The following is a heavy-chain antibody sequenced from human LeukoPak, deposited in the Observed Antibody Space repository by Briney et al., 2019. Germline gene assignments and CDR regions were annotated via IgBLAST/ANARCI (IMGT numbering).Heavy chain of an antibody. V-gene: IGHV4-34*01. CDR1: GGSFSGYY. CDR2: INHSGST. J-gene: IGHJ3*02. CDR3: ARGYCSGGSCYSAAFDI. Sequence: SETLSLTCAVYGGSFSGYYWSWIRQPPGKGLEWIGEINHSGSTNYNPSLKSRVTISVDTSKNQFSLKLSSVTAADTAVYYCARGYCSGGSCYSAAFDIWGQGTMVTVSS. D-gene: IGHD2-15*01.